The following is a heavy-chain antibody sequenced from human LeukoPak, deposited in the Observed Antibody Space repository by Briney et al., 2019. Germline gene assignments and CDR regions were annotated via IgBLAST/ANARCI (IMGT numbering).Heavy chain of an antibody. CDR3: ARAENYDFWSGYYAFDI. Sequence: GASVKVSCKASGYTFTSYGISWVRQAPGQGLEWMGWISAYNGNTNYAQKLQGRVTMTTDTSTSTAYMELRSLRSDDTAVYYCARAENYDFWSGYYAFDIWGQRTMVTVSS. CDR1: GYTFTSYG. CDR2: ISAYNGNT. V-gene: IGHV1-18*01. J-gene: IGHJ3*02. D-gene: IGHD3-3*01.